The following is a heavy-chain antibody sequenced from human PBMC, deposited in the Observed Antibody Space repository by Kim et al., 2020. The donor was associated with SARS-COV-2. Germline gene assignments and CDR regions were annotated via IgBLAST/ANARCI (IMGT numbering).Heavy chain of an antibody. V-gene: IGHV4-31*02. Sequence: YYHPSLKSRVTISLDTSKTQFSLKLSSVTAADTAVYYCARRRYSYGYVDYWGQGTLVTVSS. J-gene: IGHJ4*02. D-gene: IGHD5-18*01. CDR3: ARRRYSYGYVDY.